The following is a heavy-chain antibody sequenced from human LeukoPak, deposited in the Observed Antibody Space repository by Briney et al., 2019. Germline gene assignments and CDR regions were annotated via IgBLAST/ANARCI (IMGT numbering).Heavy chain of an antibody. CDR1: GGTFSSYA. CDR2: IIPIFGTA. J-gene: IGHJ4*02. D-gene: IGHD3/OR15-3a*01. CDR3: AGAGVDDFFDY. V-gene: IGHV1-69*06. Sequence: PLASVKVSCKASGGTFSSYAISWVRQAPGQGLEWMGGIIPIFGTANYAQKFQGRVTITADKSTSTAYMELSSLRSEDTAVYYCAGAGVDDFFDYWGQGTLVTVSS.